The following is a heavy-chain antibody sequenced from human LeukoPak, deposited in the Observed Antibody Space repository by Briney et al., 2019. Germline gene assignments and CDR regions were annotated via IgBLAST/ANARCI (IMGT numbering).Heavy chain of an antibody. CDR1: GFTFRSYS. CDR3: AREYVWGSSRYLDY. Sequence: PGGSLRLSCAASGFTFRSYSINWVRQAPGKGLEWVSFISSGSTTIFYADSVKGRFSISRDNAKNSLHLQLNSLRAEDTAVYYCAREYVWGSSRYLDYWGQGTLVTVSS. D-gene: IGHD3-16*02. V-gene: IGHV3-48*04. CDR2: ISSGSTTI. J-gene: IGHJ4*02.